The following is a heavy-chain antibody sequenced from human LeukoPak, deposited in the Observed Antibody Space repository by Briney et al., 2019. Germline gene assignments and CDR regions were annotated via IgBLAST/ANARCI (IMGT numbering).Heavy chain of an antibody. CDR1: GYTFTSYA. J-gene: IGHJ4*02. V-gene: IGHV7-4-1*02. D-gene: IGHD3-22*01. CDR2: INTNTGNP. Sequence: ASVKVSCKASGYTFTSYAMNWVRQAPGQGLERMGWINTNTGNPTYAQGFTGRFVFSLDTSASTAYLQISSLKAEDTAVYYCARGLRYYDSSGPSDYWGQGTLVTVSS. CDR3: ARGLRYYDSSGPSDY.